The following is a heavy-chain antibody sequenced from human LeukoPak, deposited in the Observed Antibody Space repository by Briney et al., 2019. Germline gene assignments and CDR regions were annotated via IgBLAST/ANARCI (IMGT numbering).Heavy chain of an antibody. V-gene: IGHV4-59*12. J-gene: IGHJ4*02. Sequence: SETLSLTCTVSGGSISSYYWSWIRQPPGKGLEWIGYLYYSGNTYYNPSLRSRVSISVDRSKNQFSLNLNSVTAADTAVYYCARGGSRTTPTNFDYWGQGILVTVSS. CDR3: ARGGSRTTPTNFDY. CDR1: GGSISSYY. D-gene: IGHD1-1*01. CDR2: LYYSGNT.